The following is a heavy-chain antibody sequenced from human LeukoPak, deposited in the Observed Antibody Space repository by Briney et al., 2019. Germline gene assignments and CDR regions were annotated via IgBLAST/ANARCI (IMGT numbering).Heavy chain of an antibody. J-gene: IGHJ3*02. D-gene: IGHD5-24*01. CDR1: GGFISSGGYY. CDR2: IYYSGST. V-gene: IGHV4-31*03. Sequence: SETLSLTCTVSGGFISSGGYYWSWIRQHPGKGLEWIGYIYYSGSTYYNPSLKSRVTISVDTSKNQFSLKLSSVTAADTAVYYCAAHSRRWLQLYAFDIWGQGTMVTVSS. CDR3: AAHSRRWLQLYAFDI.